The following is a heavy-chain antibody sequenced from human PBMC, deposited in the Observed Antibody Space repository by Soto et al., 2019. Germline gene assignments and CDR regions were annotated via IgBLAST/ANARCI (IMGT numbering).Heavy chain of an antibody. J-gene: IGHJ6*02. Sequence: QGQLVQSGAEVKKPGSSVKVSCTASGSTFDNYSITWVRQSPGQGLELMPGIIPMLDSANYAEKFQDRVTITADKFTSTDYTEMSSLRSEDTAVYYCARTYHYDSGGKNYFYYGMDVWGQGTTVTVSS. CDR2: IIPMLDSA. CDR3: ARTYHYDSGGKNYFYYGMDV. CDR1: GSTFDNYS. D-gene: IGHD3-22*01. V-gene: IGHV1-69*14.